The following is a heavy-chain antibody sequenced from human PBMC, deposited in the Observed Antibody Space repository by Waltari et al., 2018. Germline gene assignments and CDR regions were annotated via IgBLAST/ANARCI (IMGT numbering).Heavy chain of an antibody. CDR1: GGSISSSSYY. Sequence: QLQLQESGPGLVKPSETLSLTCNVSGGSISSSSYYWGWIRPPPGKGLEWIGSIYYSGSTYYNPSLKSRVTISVDTSKNQFSLKLSSVTAADTAVYYCARHLGSSYLTPHDYWGQGTLVTVSS. CDR2: IYYSGST. J-gene: IGHJ4*02. CDR3: ARHLGSSYLTPHDY. D-gene: IGHD6-13*01. V-gene: IGHV4-39*07.